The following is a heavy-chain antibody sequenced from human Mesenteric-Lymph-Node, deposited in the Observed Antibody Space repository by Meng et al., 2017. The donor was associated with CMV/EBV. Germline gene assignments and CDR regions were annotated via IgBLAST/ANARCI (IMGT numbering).Heavy chain of an antibody. CDR3: AKAAGEIFGVVITD. D-gene: IGHD3-3*01. V-gene: IGHV3-21*01. Sequence: GESLKISCAASGFTFSSYAMDWVRQAPGKGLEWVASISTRGTYKYYAESLKGRFTISRDNAKNSLSLQMDSLRAEDTAIYYCAKAAGEIFGVVITDWGQGTLVTVSS. J-gene: IGHJ4*02. CDR1: GFTFSSYA. CDR2: ISTRGTYK.